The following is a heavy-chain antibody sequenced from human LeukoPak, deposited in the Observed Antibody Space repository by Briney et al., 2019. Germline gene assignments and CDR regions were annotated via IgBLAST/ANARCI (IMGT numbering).Heavy chain of an antibody. CDR3: ARDRGSVAVGPRWFDP. D-gene: IGHD2-2*01. V-gene: IGHV3-11*04. CDR2: ISSSGSTI. CDR1: GFTFSDYY. Sequence: GGSLRLSCAASGFTFSDYYMSWIRQAPGNGLEWVSYISSSGSTIYYADSVKGRFTISRDNAKNSLYLQMNSLRAEDTAVYYCARDRGSVAVGPRWFDPWGQGTLVTVSS. J-gene: IGHJ5*02.